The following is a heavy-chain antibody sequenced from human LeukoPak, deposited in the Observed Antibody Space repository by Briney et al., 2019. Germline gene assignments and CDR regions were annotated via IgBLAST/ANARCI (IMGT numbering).Heavy chain of an antibody. CDR3: ASLLQWLPSFDY. Sequence: GGSLRLSCAASGFTFSSHWMSWVRQAPGKGLEWVANIKQDGSEKYYVDSVKGRFTISRDNAKNSLYLQMNSLRAEDTAVYYCASLLQWLPSFDYWGQGTLVTVSS. D-gene: IGHD6-19*01. CDR1: GFTFSSHW. V-gene: IGHV3-7*03. J-gene: IGHJ4*02. CDR2: IKQDGSEK.